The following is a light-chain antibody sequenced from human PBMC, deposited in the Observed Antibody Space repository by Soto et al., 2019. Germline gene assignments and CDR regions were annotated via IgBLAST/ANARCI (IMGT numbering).Light chain of an antibody. CDR2: DAS. CDR3: QQRSNWPPTWT. CDR1: QNVSTY. Sequence: EIVLTQSPATLSLSPGQRATLSCRASQNVSTYLAWYQQKPGQAPRLLIYDASTRATGIPARFSGSGSGTDFPLTISSLEPEDFAVYYCQQRSNWPPTWTFGQGTKVEIK. V-gene: IGKV3-11*01. J-gene: IGKJ1*01.